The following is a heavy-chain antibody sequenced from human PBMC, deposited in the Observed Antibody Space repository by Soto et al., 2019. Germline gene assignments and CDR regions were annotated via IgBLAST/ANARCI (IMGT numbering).Heavy chain of an antibody. CDR2: TYYRSKWYN. CDR1: GASVSTNSPP. D-gene: IGHD3-16*02. J-gene: IGHJ5*02. V-gene: IGHV6-1*01. Sequence: QVQLQQSGPGLVKPSQTLSLTCAISGASVSTNSPPWNWIRQSPWRGLEGLGRTYYRSKWYNDYAVSVKSRITINPDTSKNQFSLQLNSVTPEDTAVYYCARGAALYDYVWGSYRYTNWFDPWGQGTLVTVSS. CDR3: ARGAALYDYVWGSYRYTNWFDP.